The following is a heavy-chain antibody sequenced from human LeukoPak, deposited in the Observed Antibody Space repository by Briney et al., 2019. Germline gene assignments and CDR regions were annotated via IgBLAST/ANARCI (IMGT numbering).Heavy chain of an antibody. CDR2: IWYDGSNK. CDR3: ARGYCSSTSCYPVDY. D-gene: IGHD2-2*01. Sequence: RRSLRLSCAASGFTFRSYGMHWVRQAPGKGLEWVAVIWYDGSNKYYADSVKGRFTISRDNSKNTLYLQMNSLRSEDTAVYYCARGYCSSTSCYPVDYWGQGTLVTVSS. V-gene: IGHV3-33*01. CDR1: GFTFRSYG. J-gene: IGHJ4*02.